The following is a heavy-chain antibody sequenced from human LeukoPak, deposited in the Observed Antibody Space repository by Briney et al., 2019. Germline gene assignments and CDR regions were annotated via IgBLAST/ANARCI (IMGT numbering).Heavy chain of an antibody. J-gene: IGHJ4*02. CDR2: IYYSGST. V-gene: IGHV4-39*01. CDR3: ARGTSGWLAMFDY. CDR1: GGSISSSSYY. Sequence: PETLSLTCTVSGGSISSSSYYWGWIRQPPGKGLEWIGSIYYSGSTYYNPSLKSRVTISVDTSKNQFSLKLSSVTAADTAVYYCARGTSGWLAMFDYWGQGTLATVSS. D-gene: IGHD6-19*01.